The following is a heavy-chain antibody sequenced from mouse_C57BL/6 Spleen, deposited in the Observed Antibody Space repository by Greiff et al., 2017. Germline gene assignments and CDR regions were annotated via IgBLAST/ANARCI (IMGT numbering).Heavy chain of an antibody. D-gene: IGHD2-1*01. Sequence: QVQLQQPGAELVKPGASVKLSCKASGYTFTSYWMHWVKQRPGRGLEWIGRIDPNSGGTKYNEKFKSKATLTVDKPSSTAYMQLSSLTSEDSAVXYCAREGRRGNYVYYAMDYWGQGTSVTVSS. CDR3: AREGRRGNYVYYAMDY. CDR2: IDPNSGGT. J-gene: IGHJ4*01. V-gene: IGHV1-72*01. CDR1: GYTFTSYW.